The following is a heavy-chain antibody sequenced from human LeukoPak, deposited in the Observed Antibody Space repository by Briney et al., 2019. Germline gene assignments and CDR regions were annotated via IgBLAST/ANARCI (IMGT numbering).Heavy chain of an antibody. CDR2: INHSGST. J-gene: IGHJ4*02. CDR3: ARALSGSWYPFDY. V-gene: IGHV4-34*01. CDR1: GGSFSGYY. D-gene: IGHD6-13*01. Sequence: SETLSLTCAVYGGSFSGYYWSWIRQPPGKGLEWIGEINHSGSTNYNPSLKSRVTISVDTSKNQFSLKLSSVTAADTAVYYCARALSGSWYPFDYWGQGTLVTVSS.